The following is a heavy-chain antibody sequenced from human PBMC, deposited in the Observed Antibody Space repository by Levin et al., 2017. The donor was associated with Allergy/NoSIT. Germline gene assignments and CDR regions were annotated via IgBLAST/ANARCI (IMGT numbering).Heavy chain of an antibody. D-gene: IGHD3-10*01. CDR1: GYTFTSYA. Sequence: GESLKISCKASGYTFTSYAMHWVRQAPGQRLEWMGWINAGNGNTKYSQKFQGRVTITRDTSASTAYMELSSLRSEDTAVYYCASTVTMVQGVIFPSAPGWFDPWGQGTLVTVSS. CDR2: INAGNGNT. V-gene: IGHV1-3*01. J-gene: IGHJ5*02. CDR3: ASTVTMVQGVIFPSAPGWFDP.